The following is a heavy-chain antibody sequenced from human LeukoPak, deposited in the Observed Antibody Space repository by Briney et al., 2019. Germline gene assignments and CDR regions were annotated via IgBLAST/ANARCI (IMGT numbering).Heavy chain of an antibody. CDR2: ISYDGSNK. V-gene: IGHV3-30*04. D-gene: IGHD5-12*01. CDR1: GFTFSSYA. Sequence: PGRSLRLSCAASGFTFSSYAMHWVRQAPGKGLEWVAVISYDGSNKYYADSVKGRFTISRDNSKNTLYLQMNSLRAEDTAVYYCAREPPGVVATGEYDYWGQGTLVTVSS. CDR3: AREPPGVVATGEYDY. J-gene: IGHJ4*02.